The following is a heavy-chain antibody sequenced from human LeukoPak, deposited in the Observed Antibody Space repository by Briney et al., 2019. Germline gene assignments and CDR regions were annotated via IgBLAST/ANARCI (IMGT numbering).Heavy chain of an antibody. Sequence: GGSLRLSCAASGFTFDSYAMSWVRQAPGKGLEWVSAIGGSGTNTYYADSVKGRFTISRDNSKNTVHLQMDSLRAEDTAVYYCAVIGSYGYWGQGTLVTVSS. V-gene: IGHV3-23*01. CDR2: IGGSGTNT. CDR1: GFTFDSYA. J-gene: IGHJ4*02. D-gene: IGHD2-8*01. CDR3: AVIGSYGY.